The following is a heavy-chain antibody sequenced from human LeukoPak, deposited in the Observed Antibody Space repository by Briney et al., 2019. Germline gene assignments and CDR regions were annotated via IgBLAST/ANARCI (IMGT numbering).Heavy chain of an antibody. V-gene: IGHV1-69*13. Sequence: GASVKVSCKASGGTFSSYAISGVRHAPGQGLEWMGGIIPIFGTANYAQKFQGRVTITADESTSTAYMELSSLRSEDTAVYYCAREVVRGVIAYWGQGTLVTVSS. D-gene: IGHD3-10*01. CDR2: IIPIFGTA. CDR3: AREVVRGVIAY. J-gene: IGHJ4*02. CDR1: GGTFSSYA.